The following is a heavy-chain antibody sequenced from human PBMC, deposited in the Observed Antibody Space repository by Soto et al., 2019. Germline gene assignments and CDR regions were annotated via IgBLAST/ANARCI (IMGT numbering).Heavy chain of an antibody. CDR3: ARDYYDSSGYYWTFDY. CDR1: GYTFTSYG. V-gene: IGHV1-18*04. D-gene: IGHD3-22*01. Sequence: ASVKVSCKASGYTFTSYGVSWVRQAPGQGLEWMGWISAYNGNTNYAQKLQGRVTMTIDTSTGTAYMELRSLRSDDTAVYYCARDYYDSSGYYWTFDYWGQGTVVTVSS. J-gene: IGHJ4*02. CDR2: ISAYNGNT.